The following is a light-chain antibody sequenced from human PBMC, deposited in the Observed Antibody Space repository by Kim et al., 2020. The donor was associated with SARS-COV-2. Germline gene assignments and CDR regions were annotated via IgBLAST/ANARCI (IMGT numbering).Light chain of an antibody. CDR1: QSLVHSDGSTY. Sequence: DVVMTQSPLSLPVTLGQPASISCRSSQSLVHSDGSTYLSWFQQRPGQSPRRLLYKVSNRDSGVPDRFSGSGSGTDFTLKISRVEAEDVAVYYCMQGTHWPWTFGQGTKVDIK. CDR3: MQGTHWPWT. CDR2: KVS. V-gene: IGKV2-30*02. J-gene: IGKJ1*01.